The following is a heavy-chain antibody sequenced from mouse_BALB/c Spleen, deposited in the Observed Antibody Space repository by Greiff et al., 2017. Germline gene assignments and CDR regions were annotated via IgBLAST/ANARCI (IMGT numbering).Heavy chain of an antibody. CDR3: ARNPYYYGHWYFDV. J-gene: IGHJ1*01. Sequence: QVQLKESGPGLVQPSQSLSITCTVSGFSLTSYGVHWVRQSPGKGLEWLGVIWSGGSTDYNAAFISRLSISKDNSKSQVFFKMNSLQANDTAIYYCARNPYYYGHWYFDVWGVGTTVTVSS. CDR1: GFSLTSYG. V-gene: IGHV2-2*02. D-gene: IGHD1-1*01. CDR2: IWSGGST.